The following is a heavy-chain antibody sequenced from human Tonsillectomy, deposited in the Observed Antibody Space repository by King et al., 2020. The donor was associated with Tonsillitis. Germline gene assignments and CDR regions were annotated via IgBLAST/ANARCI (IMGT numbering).Heavy chain of an antibody. V-gene: IGHV3-15*01. CDR1: GFTFSNAW. CDR2: IKSQSDGGTT. J-gene: IGHJ1*01. Sequence: VQLVESGGDFVKPGGSLRLSCAASGFTFSNAWMSWVRQAPGKGLEWVGRIKSQSDGGTTDYAAPVKGRFTISRDDSKDTLYLEMNDLKSEDAGLYFCTTAPHYYGSGSLLGDYWGPGTLVTVSA. CDR3: TTAPHYYGSGSLLGDY. D-gene: IGHD3-10*01.